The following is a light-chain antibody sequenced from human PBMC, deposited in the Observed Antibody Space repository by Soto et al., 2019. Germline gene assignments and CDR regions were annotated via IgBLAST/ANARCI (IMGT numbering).Light chain of an antibody. CDR1: QSINSN. J-gene: IGKJ2*01. CDR3: QQYDDWPPKT. CDR2: GAS. V-gene: IGKV3-15*01. Sequence: EIVLTQSPATLSVSPGEGATLSCSASQSINSNLAWYQQKPGQAPRLLIYGASTRATGIPARFSGSGSGTEFTLTISSLQSEDFAVYYCQQYDDWPPKTFGQGTKVEIK.